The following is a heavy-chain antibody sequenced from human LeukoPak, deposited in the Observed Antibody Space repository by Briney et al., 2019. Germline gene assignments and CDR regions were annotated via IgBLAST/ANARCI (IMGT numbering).Heavy chain of an antibody. J-gene: IGHJ1*01. CDR2: INPHSGGT. Sequence: ASVKVSCKTSGYTFITYYIHWVRQAPGQGLEWMGWINPHSGGTNYAQRFVGRVTMTRDTSINTAYMELSRLRYDDTAVYYCAREDDYGNEYFQHWGQGTLVTVSS. V-gene: IGHV1-2*02. D-gene: IGHD4-17*01. CDR3: AREDDYGNEYFQH. CDR1: GYTFITYY.